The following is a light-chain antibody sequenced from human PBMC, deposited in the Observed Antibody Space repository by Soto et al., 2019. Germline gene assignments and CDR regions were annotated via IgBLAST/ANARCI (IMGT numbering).Light chain of an antibody. Sequence: DIVMTQSPDSLAVSLGERATINCKSSPSVLYSSNNKNYLAWYQQKPGQPPKLLIYWASTRESGVPDRFGGSGSRKDFALTISSRHAEDVAVYYCQQYYSILPTVGGGTKVEIK. CDR2: WAS. J-gene: IGKJ4*01. V-gene: IGKV4-1*01. CDR3: QQYYSILPT. CDR1: PSVLYSSNNKNY.